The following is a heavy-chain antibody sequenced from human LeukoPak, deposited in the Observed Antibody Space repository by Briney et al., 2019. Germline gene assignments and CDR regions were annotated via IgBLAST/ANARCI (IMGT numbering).Heavy chain of an antibody. V-gene: IGHV3-23*01. J-gene: IGHJ4*02. CDR1: GFTFINYW. CDR3: AKKDRIAVAGSLDY. Sequence: PGGSLRLSCVASGFTFINYWMHWVRQAPGKGLEWVSTISGSGGSTYYADSVKGRFTISRDNSKNTLYLQMNSLRADDTAVYYCAKKDRIAVAGSLDYWGQGTLVTVSS. CDR2: ISGSGGST. D-gene: IGHD6-19*01.